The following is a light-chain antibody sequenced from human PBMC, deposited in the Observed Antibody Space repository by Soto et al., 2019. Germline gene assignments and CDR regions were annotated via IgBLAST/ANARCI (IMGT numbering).Light chain of an antibody. CDR1: SSDVGNYNL. J-gene: IGLJ2*01. V-gene: IGLV2-23*02. CDR3: CSYAGTSTFVT. CDR2: EVN. Sequence: QSALTQPASVSGSPGQSITISCTGTSSDVGNYNLVSWYQQHPGNAPKLIISEVNKRPAGVSNRFSGSKSGNTASLTISGLQAEDEADYHCCSYAGTSTFVTFGDGTKLTVL.